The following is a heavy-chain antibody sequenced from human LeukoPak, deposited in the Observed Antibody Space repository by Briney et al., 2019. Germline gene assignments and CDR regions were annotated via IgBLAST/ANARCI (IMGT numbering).Heavy chain of an antibody. CDR2: ISAGGVMT. CDR1: GFTFTNYA. CDR3: AKDRSIGTYYTFDH. J-gene: IGHJ4*02. D-gene: IGHD1-26*01. V-gene: IGHV3-23*01. Sequence: GGSLRLSCAASGFTFTNYAMTWVRQAPGKGLEWVSSISAGGVMTYYADSVKGRFTVSRDNSKNSLYLQMSSLTAADTAVYYCAKDRSIGTYYTFDHWGQGTLVTVSS.